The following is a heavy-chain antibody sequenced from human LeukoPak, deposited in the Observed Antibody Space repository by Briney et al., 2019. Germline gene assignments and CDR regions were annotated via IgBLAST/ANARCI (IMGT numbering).Heavy chain of an antibody. V-gene: IGHV3-64*01. Sequence: PGGSLRLSCAASGFTFSSYAMHWVRQAPGKGLEYVSAISSNGGSTYYANSVKGRFTISRDNSKNTLYLQMGSLRAEDMAVYYCARGGYSYGPTPDDAFDIWGQGTMVTVSS. CDR3: ARGGYSYGPTPDDAFDI. CDR2: ISSNGGST. D-gene: IGHD5-18*01. J-gene: IGHJ3*02. CDR1: GFTFSSYA.